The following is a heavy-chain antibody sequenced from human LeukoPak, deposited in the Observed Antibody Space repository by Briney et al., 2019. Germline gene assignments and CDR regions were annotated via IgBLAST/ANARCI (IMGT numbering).Heavy chain of an antibody. V-gene: IGHV4-61*02. Sequence: KPSETLSLTCAISGGSISSGSYYWSWIRQPAGKGLEWIGRIYTSGSTNYNPSLKSRVTISVDTSKNQFSLKLSSVTAADTAVYYCAARSKYYDFWSGYPFDIWGQGTVVTVSS. CDR2: IYTSGST. CDR1: GGSISSGSYY. J-gene: IGHJ3*02. CDR3: AARSKYYDFWSGYPFDI. D-gene: IGHD3-3*01.